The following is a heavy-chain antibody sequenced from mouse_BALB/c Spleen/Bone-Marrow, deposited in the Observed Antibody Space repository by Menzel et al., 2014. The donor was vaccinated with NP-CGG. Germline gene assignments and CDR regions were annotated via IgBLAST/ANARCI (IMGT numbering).Heavy chain of an antibody. V-gene: IGHV5-6-3*01. Sequence: EVQLVESGGGLVQFGGSLKLSCAASGFTFSRYGMSWVRQTPDKRLELVAIINSDGGSTYYPDSVKGRFTISRDNAKNTLYLQMSSLKSEDTATYYCARAYYWGQGTLVTVSA. CDR1: GFTFSRYG. CDR3: ARAYY. J-gene: IGHJ3*01. D-gene: IGHD2-10*01. CDR2: INSDGGST.